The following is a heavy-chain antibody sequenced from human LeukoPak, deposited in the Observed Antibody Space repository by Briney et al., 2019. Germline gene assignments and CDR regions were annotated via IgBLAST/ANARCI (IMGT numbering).Heavy chain of an antibody. CDR1: GGSISSYY. CDR2: IYYSGST. V-gene: IGHV4-59*01. J-gene: IGHJ4*02. D-gene: IGHD3-10*01. Sequence: PSETLSLTCTVSGGSISSYYWSWIRQPPGKGLEWIGYIYYSGSTNYNPSLKSRVTISVDTSKNQFSLKLSSVTAADTAAYYCAREVFELFDYWGQGTLVTVSS. CDR3: AREVFELFDY.